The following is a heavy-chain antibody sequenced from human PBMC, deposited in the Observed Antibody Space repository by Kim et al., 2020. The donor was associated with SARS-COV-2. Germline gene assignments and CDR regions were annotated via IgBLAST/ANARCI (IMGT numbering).Heavy chain of an antibody. CDR2: INHSGST. J-gene: IGHJ6*02. V-gene: IGHV4-34*01. Sequence: SETLSLTCAVYGGSFSGYYWSWIRQPPGKGLEWIGEINHSGSTNYNPSLKSRVTISVDTSKNQFSLKLSSVTAADTAVYYCARVERRCTNGVCSDYYYGMDVWGQGTTVTVSS. D-gene: IGHD2-8*01. CDR3: ARVERRCTNGVCSDYYYGMDV. CDR1: GGSFSGYY.